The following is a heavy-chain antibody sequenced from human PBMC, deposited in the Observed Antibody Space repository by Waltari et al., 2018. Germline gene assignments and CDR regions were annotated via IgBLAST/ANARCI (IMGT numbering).Heavy chain of an antibody. CDR1: GFTFDDYA. CDR3: AVSPHDAFDI. CDR2: ISWNSGSI. V-gene: IGHV3-9*01. J-gene: IGHJ3*02. Sequence: EVQLVESGGGLVQPGRSLRLSCAASGFTFDDYAMHWVRQAPGKGLEWVSGISWNSGSIGYADSVKGRFTISRDNAKNSLYLQMNSLRAEDTALNYCAVSPHDAFDIWGQGTMVTVSS.